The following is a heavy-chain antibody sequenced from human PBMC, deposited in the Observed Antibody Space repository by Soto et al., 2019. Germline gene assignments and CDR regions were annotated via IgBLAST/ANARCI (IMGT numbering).Heavy chain of an antibody. V-gene: IGHV4-31*03. CDR1: GGSISSGVYY. Sequence: QVQLQESGPGLVKPSQTLSLTCTVSGGSISSGVYYWSWIRQHPGKGLEWIGYIFYSGSTYYNPSLKSRVTISVDTSKSQFSLKLSSVTAADTAVYYCAIYDSSGSQGFQHWGQGTLVTVSS. D-gene: IGHD3-22*01. J-gene: IGHJ1*01. CDR2: IFYSGST. CDR3: AIYDSSGSQGFQH.